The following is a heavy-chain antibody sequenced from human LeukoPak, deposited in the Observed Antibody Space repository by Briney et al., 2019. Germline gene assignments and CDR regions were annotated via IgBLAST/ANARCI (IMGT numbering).Heavy chain of an antibody. V-gene: IGHV3-7*01. CDR1: GFTFSSYW. CDR3: ARERLSDSSGYYWDY. CDR2: IKQDGSEK. Sequence: GGSLRLSCAASGFTFSSYWMSWVRQAPGKGLEWVANIKQDGSEKYYVDSVKGRFTISRDNAKNSLYLQMNSLRAEDTAVHYCARERLSDSSGYYWDYWGQGTLVTVSS. D-gene: IGHD3-22*01. J-gene: IGHJ4*02.